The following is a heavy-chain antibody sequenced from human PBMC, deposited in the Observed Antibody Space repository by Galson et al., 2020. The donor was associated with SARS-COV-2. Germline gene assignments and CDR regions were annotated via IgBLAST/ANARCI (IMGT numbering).Heavy chain of an antibody. V-gene: IGHV3-23*01. CDR2: ISGSGSAT. Sequence: GESLKISCAASGFTFSSYAMSWVRQAPGKGLEWVSTISGSGSATYYADSVKGHFTISRDNSKNTLYLQMNSLRVEDTAAYYCAKKGGSGWSNYYYYMDVWGKGTTVTVSS. CDR3: AKKGGSGWSNYYYYMDV. D-gene: IGHD6-19*01. CDR1: GFTFSSYA. J-gene: IGHJ6*03.